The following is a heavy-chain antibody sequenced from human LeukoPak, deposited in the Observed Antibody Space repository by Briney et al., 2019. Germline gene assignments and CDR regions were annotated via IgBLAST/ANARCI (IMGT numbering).Heavy chain of an antibody. CDR2: ISDDGSNK. CDR1: GFTFSNYA. D-gene: IGHD6-19*01. CDR3: AKDRYSSGWYSDFDY. J-gene: IGHJ4*02. Sequence: GGSLRLSCAASGFTFSNYAMHWVRQAPGKGLEWVAVISDDGSNKYYGDSVKGRSTISRDNSKNTVYLQMNSLRAEDTAVYYCAKDRYSSGWYSDFDYWGQGTLVTVSS. V-gene: IGHV3-30*18.